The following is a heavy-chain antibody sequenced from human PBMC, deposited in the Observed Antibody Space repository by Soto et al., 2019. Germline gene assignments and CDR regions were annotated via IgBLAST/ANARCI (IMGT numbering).Heavy chain of an antibody. Sequence: SETLSLTCSDSGASISSDNYYWGWIRQTPGKGLEWIGSIYYSGNTNYNPSLKSRVTISVDTSKNQFSLKLSSVTAADTAVYYCARGGYSSGWSLADYYYGMDVWGQGTTVTVSS. J-gene: IGHJ6*02. V-gene: IGHV4-39*07. CDR2: IYYSGNT. D-gene: IGHD6-19*01. CDR1: GASISSDNYY. CDR3: ARGGYSSGWSLADYYYGMDV.